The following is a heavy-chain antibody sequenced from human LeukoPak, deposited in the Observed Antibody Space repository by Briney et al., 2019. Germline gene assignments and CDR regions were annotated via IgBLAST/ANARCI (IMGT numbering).Heavy chain of an antibody. D-gene: IGHD5-12*01. CDR2: ISAYNGNT. CDR3: ARAPADSGYDTFDY. J-gene: IGHJ4*02. CDR1: GYTFTGYY. Sequence: ASVKVSCKASGYTFTGYYMHWVRQAPGQGLEWMGWISAYNGNTNYAQKLQGRVTMTTDTSTSTAYTELRSLRSDDTAVYYCARAPADSGYDTFDYWGQGTLVTVSS. V-gene: IGHV1-18*04.